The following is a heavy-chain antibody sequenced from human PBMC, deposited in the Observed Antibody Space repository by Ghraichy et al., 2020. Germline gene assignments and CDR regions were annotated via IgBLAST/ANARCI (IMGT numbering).Heavy chain of an antibody. CDR2: ISSSSSTI. Sequence: GESLNISCAASGFTFSSYSMNWVRQAPGKELEWVSYISSSSSTIYYADSVKGRFTISRDNAKNSLYLQMNSLRDEDTAVYYCAGDLRLDRGAAAGTVPFYYYYYGMDVWGQGTTVTVSS. CDR3: AGDLRLDRGAAAGTVPFYYYYYGMDV. D-gene: IGHD6-13*01. CDR1: GFTFSSYS. J-gene: IGHJ6*02. V-gene: IGHV3-48*02.